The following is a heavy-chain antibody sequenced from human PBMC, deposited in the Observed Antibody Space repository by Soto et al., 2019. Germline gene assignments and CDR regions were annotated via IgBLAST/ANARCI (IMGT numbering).Heavy chain of an antibody. CDR3: ARDRYYYDTSGYSLSDY. CDR1: GGSISDYY. V-gene: IGHV4-4*07. D-gene: IGHD3-22*01. Sequence: QVQLQESGPGLVKPSETLSLTCSVSGGSISDYYWSWIRQPAGKGLEWIGRIYSSGSTYYTPSLKSRVTMSVDTSKNQFSLKLSSVTAADTAVYYCARDRYYYDTSGYSLSDYWGQGTLVTVSS. J-gene: IGHJ4*02. CDR2: IYSSGST.